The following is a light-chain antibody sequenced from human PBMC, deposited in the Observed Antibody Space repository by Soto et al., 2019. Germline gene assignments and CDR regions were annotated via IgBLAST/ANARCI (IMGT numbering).Light chain of an antibody. CDR3: TSYTTSSTLV. J-gene: IGLJ3*02. V-gene: IGLV2-14*01. Sequence: QSVLTQPASVSGSPGQSITISCTGTSNDIGTYRYVSWYQQHPGKVPKLIIFEVSDRPSGVSHRCSGSKSGNTASLTISGIQAEDEADYYCTSYTTSSTLVFGGGTKLTVL. CDR1: SNDIGTYRY. CDR2: EVS.